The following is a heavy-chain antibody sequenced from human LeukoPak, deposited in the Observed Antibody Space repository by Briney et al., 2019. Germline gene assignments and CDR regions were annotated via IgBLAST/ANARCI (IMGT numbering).Heavy chain of an antibody. CDR3: ARPSTKYSSSSGYFQH. Sequence: SETLSLTGTVSGGSISSSSYNWGWIRQPPGKGLEWIGSIYYSGSTYYNPSLKSRVTISVDTSKNQFSLKLSSVTAADTAVHYCARPSTKYSSSSGYFQHWGQGTLVTVSS. CDR2: IYYSGST. J-gene: IGHJ1*01. V-gene: IGHV4-39*01. D-gene: IGHD6-6*01. CDR1: GGSISSSSYN.